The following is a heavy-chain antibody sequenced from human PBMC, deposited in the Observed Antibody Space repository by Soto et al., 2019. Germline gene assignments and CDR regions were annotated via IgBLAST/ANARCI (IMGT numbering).Heavy chain of an antibody. CDR2: ISYDGSNK. V-gene: IGHV3-30*18. D-gene: IGHD5-12*01. CDR1: GFTFSSYG. CDR3: AKDRRYSGYDLGYYYYGMDV. Sequence: PGGSLRLSCAASGFTFSSYGMHWVRQAPGKGLEWVAVISYDGSNKYYADSVKGRFTISRDNSKNTLYLQMNSLRAEDTAVYYCAKDRRYSGYDLGYYYYGMDVWGQGTTVTVSS. J-gene: IGHJ6*02.